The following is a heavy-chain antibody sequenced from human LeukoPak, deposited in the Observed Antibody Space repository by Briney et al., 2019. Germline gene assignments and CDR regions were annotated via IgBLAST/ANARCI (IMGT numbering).Heavy chain of an antibody. CDR3: AREASTYYYDSSGYYPNWFDP. CDR2: IYYSGST. CDR1: GGSISSYY. Sequence: PSETLSLTCTVSGGSISSYYWSWIRQPPGKGLEWLGHIYYSGSTSYNPSLKSRITISVDPSKNQFSLRLSSVTAADTAVYYCAREASTYYYDSSGYYPNWFDPWGQGTLVTVSS. J-gene: IGHJ5*02. V-gene: IGHV4-59*01. D-gene: IGHD3-22*01.